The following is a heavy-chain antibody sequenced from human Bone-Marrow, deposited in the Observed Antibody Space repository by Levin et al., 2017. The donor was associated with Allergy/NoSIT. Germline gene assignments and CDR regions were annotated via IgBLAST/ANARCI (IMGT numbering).Heavy chain of an antibody. CDR2: ISSSSSYI. J-gene: IGHJ3*02. Sequence: GESLKISCAASGFTFSSYSMNWVRQAPGKGLEWVSSISSSSSYIYYADSVKGRFTISRDNAKNSLYLQMNSLRAEDTAVYYCGVGGTNPDAFDIWGQGTMVTVSS. D-gene: IGHD2-2*01. CDR3: GVGGTNPDAFDI. V-gene: IGHV3-21*01. CDR1: GFTFSSYS.